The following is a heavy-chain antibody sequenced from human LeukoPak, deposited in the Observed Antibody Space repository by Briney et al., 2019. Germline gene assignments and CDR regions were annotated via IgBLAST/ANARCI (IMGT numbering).Heavy chain of an antibody. Sequence: GTSVKVSCKASGFTFTSSAMQWVRQARGQRLEWIGWIVVGSGNTNYAQKFQERVTITRDMSTSTAYMELSSLRSEDTAVYYCASELDYGQNWFDPWGQGTLVTVSS. J-gene: IGHJ5*02. D-gene: IGHD4-17*01. CDR3: ASELDYGQNWFDP. CDR1: GFTFTSSA. CDR2: IVVGSGNT. V-gene: IGHV1-58*02.